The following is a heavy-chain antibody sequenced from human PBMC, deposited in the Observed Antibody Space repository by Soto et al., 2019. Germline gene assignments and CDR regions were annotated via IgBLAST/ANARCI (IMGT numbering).Heavy chain of an antibody. CDR3: ARENSGSPDWLDP. Sequence: TGGSLRLSCAASGFTFSSYSMNWVRQAPGKGLEWVSSISSSSSYIYYADSVKGRFTISRDNAKNSLYLQMNSLRAEDTAVYYCARENSGSPDWLDPWGQGTLVTVSS. D-gene: IGHD6-25*01. V-gene: IGHV3-21*01. J-gene: IGHJ5*02. CDR1: GFTFSSYS. CDR2: ISSSSSYI.